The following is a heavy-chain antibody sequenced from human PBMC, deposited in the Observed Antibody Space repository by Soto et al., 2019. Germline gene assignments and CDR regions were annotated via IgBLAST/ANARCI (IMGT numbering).Heavy chain of an antibody. Sequence: QVQLVQSGAEVKKPGASVKVSCKASGYTFTSYYMHWVRQAPGQGLEWMGLITPSGCSTKYPQNFQGRVTMTRDTSTSTVYMELSSLRSEDTAVYYCARDGHISPTAWYFDLWGRGTLVTVSS. CDR2: ITPSGCST. J-gene: IGHJ2*01. D-gene: IGHD2-21*01. V-gene: IGHV1-46*01. CDR3: ARDGHISPTAWYFDL. CDR1: GYTFTSYY.